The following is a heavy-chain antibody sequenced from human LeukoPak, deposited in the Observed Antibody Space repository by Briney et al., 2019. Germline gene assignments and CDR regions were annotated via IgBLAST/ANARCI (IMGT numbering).Heavy chain of an antibody. CDR2: MNPNSGNT. CDR3: ARVRVAATDAFDI. CDR1: GYTFTSYD. Sequence: GASVKVSCKASGYTFTSYDINWVRQATGQGLEWMGWMNPNSGNTGYAQKFQGRVTITRNTSISTAYMELSSLRSEDTAVYYCARVRVAATDAFDIWGQGTMVTVSS. V-gene: IGHV1-8*03. J-gene: IGHJ3*02. D-gene: IGHD3-10*01.